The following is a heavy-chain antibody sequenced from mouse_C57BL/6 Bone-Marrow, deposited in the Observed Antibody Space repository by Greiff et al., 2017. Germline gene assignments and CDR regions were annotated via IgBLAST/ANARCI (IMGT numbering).Heavy chain of an antibody. D-gene: IGHD2-3*01. J-gene: IGHJ2*01. Sequence: VQLKQSGAELVRPGASVKLSCTASGFNIKDYYMHWVKQRPEQGLEWIGRIDPEDGDTEYAPKFQGKATMTADTSSNTAYLQLSSLTSEDTAVYYCSSFDGNYFDFWGQGTPLTVAS. CDR1: GFNIKDYY. CDR3: SSFDGNYFDF. CDR2: IDPEDGDT. V-gene: IGHV14-1*01.